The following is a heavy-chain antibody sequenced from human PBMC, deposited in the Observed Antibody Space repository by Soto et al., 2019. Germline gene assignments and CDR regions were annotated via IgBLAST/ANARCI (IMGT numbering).Heavy chain of an antibody. J-gene: IGHJ5*01. CDR3: ARLIGNSWLDS. D-gene: IGHD2-8*01. Sequence: QTLSLTRGISGDSGSPQTATWDSVRQSTSRGLEWLGRTYYRSTWNNDYAASVKGRITINPDTSNNQLSLQLNSVTPDDTAVYYCARLIGNSWLDSWGQGTLVTVSS. CDR1: GDSGSPQTAT. V-gene: IGHV6-1*01. CDR2: TYYRSTWNN.